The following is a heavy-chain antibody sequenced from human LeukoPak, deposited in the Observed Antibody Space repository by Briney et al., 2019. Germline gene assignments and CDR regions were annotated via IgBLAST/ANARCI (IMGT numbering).Heavy chain of an antibody. J-gene: IGHJ3*02. CDR1: GDSISSYD. D-gene: IGHD3-22*01. V-gene: IGHV4-59*01. Sequence: SETLSLTCTASGDSISSYDWSWIRQPPGKGLEWIGYIYYSRSNTYNPSLKSRVTISADTSKNQFSLKLSSVTAADTAVYYCARDRYYYDSSGYYYRSDDAFDIWGQGTMVTVSS. CDR3: ARDRYYYDSSGYYYRSDDAFDI. CDR2: IYYSRSN.